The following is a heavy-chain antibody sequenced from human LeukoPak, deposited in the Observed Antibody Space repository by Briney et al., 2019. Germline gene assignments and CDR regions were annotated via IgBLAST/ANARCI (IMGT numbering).Heavy chain of an antibody. J-gene: IGHJ3*02. CDR1: GYTFTGYY. CDR3: ARGRTHRMYYSEGGDAFDI. Sequence: ASVKVSCKASGYTFTGYYMHWVRQAPGQGLGWMGWISGYNGHTNYAQKFQGRVTMTTDTSTSTAYMELRSLRSDDTAMYYCARGRTHRMYYSEGGDAFDIWGQGTMVTVSS. D-gene: IGHD3-16*01. CDR2: ISGYNGHT. V-gene: IGHV1-18*04.